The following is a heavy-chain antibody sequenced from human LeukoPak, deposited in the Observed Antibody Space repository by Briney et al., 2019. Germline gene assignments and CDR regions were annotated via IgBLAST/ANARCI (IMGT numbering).Heavy chain of an antibody. Sequence: GGSLRLSCAASGFTVSSNYMSWVRQAPGKGLEWVSVIYSGGSTYYADSVKGRSTISRDNSKNTLYLQMNSLRAEDTAVYYCASRRKSFYGMDVWGQGTTVTVSS. V-gene: IGHV3-53*01. J-gene: IGHJ6*02. CDR2: IYSGGST. CDR1: GFTVSSNY. CDR3: ASRRKSFYGMDV. D-gene: IGHD1-26*01.